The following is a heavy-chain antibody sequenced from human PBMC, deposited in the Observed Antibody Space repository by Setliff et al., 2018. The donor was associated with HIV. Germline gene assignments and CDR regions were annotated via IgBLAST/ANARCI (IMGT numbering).Heavy chain of an antibody. Sequence: PSQTLSLTCAVSGASISDGTFYWSWIRQPAGKGLEWIGHLYIRTGTTNYSPSLKGRVTISVDTSNNQFSLSLSSVTASDTAVYFCARSQETSVAATEIWGRGTMVTVSS. CDR2: LYIRTGTT. D-gene: IGHD2-15*01. V-gene: IGHV4-61*09. CDR3: ARSQETSVAATEI. CDR1: GASISDGTFY. J-gene: IGHJ3*02.